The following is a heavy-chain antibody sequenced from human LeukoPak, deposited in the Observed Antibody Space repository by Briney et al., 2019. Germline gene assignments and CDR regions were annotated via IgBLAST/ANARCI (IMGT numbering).Heavy chain of an antibody. CDR1: GFTFSSYA. CDR2: ISGSGGST. J-gene: IGHJ4*02. V-gene: IGHV3-23*01. D-gene: IGHD3-10*01. CDR3: AKVGLWFGEFLDY. Sequence: PGGSLRLSCAASGFTFSSYAMSWVRQAPGKGLEWVSAISGSGGSTYYADSVKGRLTISRDNSKNTLYLQMNSLRAEDTAVYYCAKVGLWFGEFLDYWGQGTLVTVSS.